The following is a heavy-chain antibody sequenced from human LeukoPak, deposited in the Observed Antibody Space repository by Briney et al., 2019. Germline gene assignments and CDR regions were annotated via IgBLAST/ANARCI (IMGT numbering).Heavy chain of an antibody. CDR2: IYYSGST. V-gene: IGHV4-59*01. J-gene: IGHJ5*02. CDR1: GGSISSYY. D-gene: IGHD2-2*01. Sequence: SETLSLTCTVSGGSISSYYWSWIRQPPGKGREWIGYIYYSGSTNYNPSLKRRVTISVDTSKNQFSLKLSSVTAADTAVYYCARASVRCYSTSCYAGWFDPWGQGTLVTVSS. CDR3: ARASVRCYSTSCYAGWFDP.